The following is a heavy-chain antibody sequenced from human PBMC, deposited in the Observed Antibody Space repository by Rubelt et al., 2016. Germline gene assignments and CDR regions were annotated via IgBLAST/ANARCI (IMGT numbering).Heavy chain of an antibody. CDR1: GFTFSLYN. CDR2: ISSSGSTI. Sequence: EVQLVESGGGLVQPGGSLRLSCAASGFTFSLYNMNWVRQAPGKGLEWVSYISSSGSTIYYAASVRGRFTVSSDTAKNSLYLQMNSLRAEDTAVYYCARGREMATITDALDSWGQGTMVTVSS. D-gene: IGHD5-24*01. CDR3: ARGREMATITDALDS. V-gene: IGHV3-48*01. J-gene: IGHJ3*02.